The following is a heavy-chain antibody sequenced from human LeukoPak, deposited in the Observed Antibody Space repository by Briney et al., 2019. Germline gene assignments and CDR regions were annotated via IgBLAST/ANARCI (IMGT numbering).Heavy chain of an antibody. D-gene: IGHD3-10*01. V-gene: IGHV3-30*14. Sequence: PGGSLRLSCAASGFTFSSYAVHSVRQAPGKGLGWVAVISYDGSNKYYAESVKGRFTISRDNTKNTLYLQMNRLRAEDTAVYYCARGTMVRGALRAYYHYGMDVWGQGNTVTVS. J-gene: IGHJ6*02. CDR1: GFTFSSYA. CDR2: ISYDGSNK. CDR3: ARGTMVRGALRAYYHYGMDV.